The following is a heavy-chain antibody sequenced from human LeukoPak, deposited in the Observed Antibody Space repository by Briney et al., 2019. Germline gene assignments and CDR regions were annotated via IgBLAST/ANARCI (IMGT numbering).Heavy chain of an antibody. CDR2: IYYSGNT. Sequence: SETLSLTCSVSGGSISSSSYYWGWIRQPPGKGLEWIGTIYYSGNTYYNPSLKSRVSISVDTSKNQFSLKLSSVTAADTAVYYCARRIPAAGHSSYYFDSWGQGALVTVSS. CDR3: ARRIPAAGHSSYYFDS. J-gene: IGHJ4*02. CDR1: GGSISSSSYY. D-gene: IGHD6-13*01. V-gene: IGHV4-39*07.